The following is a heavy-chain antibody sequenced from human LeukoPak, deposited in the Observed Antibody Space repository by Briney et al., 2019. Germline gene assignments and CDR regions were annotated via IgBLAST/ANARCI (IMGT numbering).Heavy chain of an antibody. CDR2: IYDSGST. CDR1: GGSIRSSYYY. CDR3: ARDTSGSYRLDY. V-gene: IGHV4-39*02. J-gene: IGHJ4*02. Sequence: PSETLSLTCTVSGGSIRSSYYYWGWIRQPPGKGLEWIGSIYDSGSTYYNPSLKSRVTISVDTSKNQFSLKLNSVTAADTAVYYCARDTSGSYRLDYWGQGTLVTVSS. D-gene: IGHD1-26*01.